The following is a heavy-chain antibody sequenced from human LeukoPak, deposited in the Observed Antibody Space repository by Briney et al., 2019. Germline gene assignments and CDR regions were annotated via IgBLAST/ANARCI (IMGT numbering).Heavy chain of an antibody. V-gene: IGHV3-23*01. J-gene: IGHJ2*01. D-gene: IGHD3-16*01. CDR1: GFTFSSYA. Sequence: GGSLRLSCAASGFTFSSYAMSWVRQAPGKGLEWVLAISGSGGSTYYADSVKGRFIISRDNSKNTLYLQMNSLRPEDSAIYYCATERGEWDQLFWYFDLWGRGTLVTVSS. CDR2: ISGSGGST. CDR3: ATERGEWDQLFWYFDL.